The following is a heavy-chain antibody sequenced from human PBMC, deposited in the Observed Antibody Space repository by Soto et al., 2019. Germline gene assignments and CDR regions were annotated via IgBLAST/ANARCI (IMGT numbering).Heavy chain of an antibody. CDR1: GYTFTSYG. CDR2: ISAYNGNT. V-gene: IGHV1-18*04. D-gene: IGHD3-22*01. CDR3: ARDTVHDDSSGYYCSN. Sequence: ASVKVSCKASGYTFTSYGISWVRQAPGQGLEWMGWISAYNGNTNYAQKLQGRVTMTTDTSTSTAYMELRSLTSDDTAVYYCARDTVHDDSSGYYCSNWGQGTLVTVAS. J-gene: IGHJ4*02.